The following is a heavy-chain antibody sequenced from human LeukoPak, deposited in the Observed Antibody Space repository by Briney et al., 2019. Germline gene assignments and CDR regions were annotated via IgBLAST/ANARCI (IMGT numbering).Heavy chain of an antibody. Sequence: GGSLRLSCAASGFTFSSYGMHWVRQVPGKGLEWVAVIWYDGSNKYYADSVKGRFTISRDNSKNTLYLQMNSLRAEDTAVYYCAKETGGLFDYWGQGTLVTVSS. J-gene: IGHJ4*02. CDR1: GFTFSSYG. CDR3: AKETGGLFDY. CDR2: IWYDGSNK. V-gene: IGHV3-33*06. D-gene: IGHD2-8*02.